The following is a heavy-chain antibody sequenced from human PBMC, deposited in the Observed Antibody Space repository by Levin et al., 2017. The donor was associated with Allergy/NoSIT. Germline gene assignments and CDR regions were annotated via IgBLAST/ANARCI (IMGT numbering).Heavy chain of an antibody. CDR2: IIPILGIA. J-gene: IGHJ6*02. Sequence: SVKVSCKASGGTFSSYTISWVRQAPGQGLEWMGRIIPILGIANYAQKFQGRVTITADKSTSTAYMELSSLRSEDTAVYFCLFVKYCSSTSCYDDYYYGMDVWGQGTTVTVSS. CDR1: GGTFSSYT. D-gene: IGHD2-2*01. CDR3: LFVKYCSSTSCYDDYYYGMDV. V-gene: IGHV1-69*02.